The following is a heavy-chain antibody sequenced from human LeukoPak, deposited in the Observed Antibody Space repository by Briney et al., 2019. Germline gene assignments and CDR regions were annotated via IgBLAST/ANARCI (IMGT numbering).Heavy chain of an antibody. CDR3: ARGGYCSGGSCHPPFDY. J-gene: IGHJ4*02. D-gene: IGHD2-15*01. V-gene: IGHV4-34*01. CDR1: GGSFSGYY. CDR2: INHSGST. Sequence: SETLSLTCAVYGGSFSGYYWSWIRQPPGKGLEWIGEINHSGSTNYNPSLKSRVTISVDTSKNQFSLKLSSVTAADTAVYYCARGGYCSGGSCHPPFDYWGQGTLVTVSS.